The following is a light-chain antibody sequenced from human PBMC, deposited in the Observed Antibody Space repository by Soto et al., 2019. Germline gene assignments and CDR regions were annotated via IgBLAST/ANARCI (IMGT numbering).Light chain of an antibody. J-gene: IGKJ5*01. CDR2: DTS. CDR3: QQRTEWPPVT. V-gene: IGKV3-11*01. CDR1: QSVSAY. Sequence: EIVLTQSPAALSLSPGERATLSCRASQSVSAYVAWYQQKPGQAPRLLIYDTSNRATGVPARFSGSASGTDFSLSISSLEPEDVAVYYCQQRTEWPPVTFGQGTRLEI.